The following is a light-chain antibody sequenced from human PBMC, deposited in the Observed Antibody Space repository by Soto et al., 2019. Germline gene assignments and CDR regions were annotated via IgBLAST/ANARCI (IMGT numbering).Light chain of an antibody. CDR2: GAS. V-gene: IGKV3-20*01. Sequence: EIVLTQSPGTLSLSPGERATLSCRASQSVSSSYLAWYQQKPGQAPRLLIYGASSRATGIPDRFSGSGSGTEFSLTISRLEPEDFGVYYCQEYGSSPWTFGQGTKVEIK. CDR3: QEYGSSPWT. CDR1: QSVSSSY. J-gene: IGKJ1*01.